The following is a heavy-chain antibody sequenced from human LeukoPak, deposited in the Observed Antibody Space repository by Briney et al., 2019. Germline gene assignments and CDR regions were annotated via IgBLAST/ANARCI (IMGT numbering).Heavy chain of an antibody. CDR3: ASHVEEATNYYYYGMDV. Sequence: PSETLSLTCTVSGASISSSSYSWGWIRQPLGKGLEWIGSMYYSGSTYNNPSLKSRVTISVDMAKNQFSLKLNSVTAADTAVYYCASHVEEATNYYYYGMDVWGQGTTVTVSS. V-gene: IGHV4-39*01. CDR1: GASISSSSYS. D-gene: IGHD5-24*01. CDR2: MYYSGST. J-gene: IGHJ6*02.